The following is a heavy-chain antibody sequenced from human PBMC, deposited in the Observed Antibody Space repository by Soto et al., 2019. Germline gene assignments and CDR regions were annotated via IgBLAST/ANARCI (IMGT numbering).Heavy chain of an antibody. Sequence: GGSLRLSCAASGFAFSTHAMNWVRQAPGKGLAWVSSITPSGDNTYYAQNFQGRVTMTEDTSTDSAYMELSSLKSEDTAVYYCAAGGTRWLHSPFDYWGQGTLVTVSS. D-gene: IGHD1-1*01. J-gene: IGHJ4*02. V-gene: IGHV3-23*01. CDR1: GFAFSTHA. CDR3: AAGGTRWLHSPFDY. CDR2: ITPSGDNT.